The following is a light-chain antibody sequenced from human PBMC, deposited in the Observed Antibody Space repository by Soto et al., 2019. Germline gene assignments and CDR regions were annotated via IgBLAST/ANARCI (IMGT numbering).Light chain of an antibody. CDR2: KAS. J-gene: IGKJ1*01. V-gene: IGKV1-5*03. Sequence: DIQMTQSPSTLSASVGDRVTITCRASQSISSWLAWYQQKPGKAPKLLIYKASSLESGVPSRFSGSVSGTEFTLTISSLQPDDFATYYCQQYNSYPTTFGQGTKVEIK. CDR1: QSISSW. CDR3: QQYNSYPTT.